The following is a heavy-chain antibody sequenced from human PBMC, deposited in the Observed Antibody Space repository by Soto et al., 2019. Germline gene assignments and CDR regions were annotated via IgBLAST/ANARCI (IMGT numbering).Heavy chain of an antibody. D-gene: IGHD6-19*01. CDR1: GFTCSSYV. CDR2: ISGSGDST. V-gene: IGHV3-23*01. Sequence: PGGSLRLSCAASGFTCSSYVMSWVRQAPGKGLEWVSGISGSGDSTYYADSVKGRFTISRDNSKNTLYLQMNSLRAEDTAVYYCAKGVPGIAVAGTGYFQHWGQGTLVTVSS. J-gene: IGHJ1*01. CDR3: AKGVPGIAVAGTGYFQH.